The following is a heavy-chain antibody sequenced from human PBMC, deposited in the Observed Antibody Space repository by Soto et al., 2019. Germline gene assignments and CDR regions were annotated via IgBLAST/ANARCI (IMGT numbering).Heavy chain of an antibody. CDR3: AWAMVLGKNYCGADV. CDR2: IYPGDSDT. V-gene: IGHV5-51*01. CDR1: GYSFTNYW. Sequence: GESLKISCKGSGYSFTNYWIVWVRQMPGKGLEWMGIIYPGDSDTRYSPSFQGQVTISADKSISTAYLQWSSLKASDTAMYYCAWAMVLGKNYCGADVWDQGTTGTRSS. J-gene: IGHJ6*02. D-gene: IGHD3-10*01.